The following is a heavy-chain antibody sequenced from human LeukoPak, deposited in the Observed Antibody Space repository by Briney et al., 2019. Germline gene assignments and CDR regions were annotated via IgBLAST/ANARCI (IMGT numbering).Heavy chain of an antibody. D-gene: IGHD3-3*01. Sequence: ASVKVSCKASGYTFTSYYMHWGRQAPGQGVEWRGMIKPSGGSTSYAQKFQGRVTMTRDTSTSTVYMELSSLRSEDTAVYYCAREDFWSGYNWFDPWGQGTLVTVSS. CDR2: IKPSGGST. CDR1: GYTFTSYY. J-gene: IGHJ5*02. CDR3: AREDFWSGYNWFDP. V-gene: IGHV1-46*01.